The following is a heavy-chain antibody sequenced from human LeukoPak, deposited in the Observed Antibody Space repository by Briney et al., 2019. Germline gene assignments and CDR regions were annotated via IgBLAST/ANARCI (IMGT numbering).Heavy chain of an antibody. D-gene: IGHD6-19*01. CDR2: IIPILGIA. CDR1: GGTFSSYT. CDR3: ARENGMAGLDY. V-gene: IGHV1-69*04. J-gene: IGHJ4*02. Sequence: SVKVSFKASGGTFSSYTISWVRQAPGQGLEWMGRIIPILGIANYAQKFQGRVTITADKSSSTAYMELSSLRSEDTAVYYCARENGMAGLDYWGQGTLVTVSS.